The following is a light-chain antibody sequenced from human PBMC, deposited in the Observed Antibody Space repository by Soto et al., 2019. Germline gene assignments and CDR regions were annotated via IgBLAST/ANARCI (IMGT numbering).Light chain of an antibody. J-gene: IGKJ4*01. CDR3: QQYKTYSLT. V-gene: IGKV1-5*01. CDR2: DAS. CDR1: QSISSW. Sequence: DIQMTQSPSTLSASVGDRVTITCRASQSISSWLAWYQQKPGKAPKLLIYDASSLESGVPSRFSGSGSATEFTLTISSLQPDDFATYYCQQYKTYSLTFGGGTKVDIK.